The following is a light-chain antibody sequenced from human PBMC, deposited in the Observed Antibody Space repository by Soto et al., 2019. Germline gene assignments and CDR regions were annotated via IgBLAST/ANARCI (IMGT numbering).Light chain of an antibody. CDR1: SSDVGSHNL. Sequence: QSALTQPASVSGSPGQSITISCTGTSSDVGSHNLVSWYQQHPGQAPKLMIYEVSKRPLGVSARFSASKSGNTASLTISGLQAEDEADYYGCSYGGSRAVFGGGTQLDRP. CDR2: EVS. V-gene: IGLV2-23*02. J-gene: IGLJ7*01. CDR3: CSYGGSRAV.